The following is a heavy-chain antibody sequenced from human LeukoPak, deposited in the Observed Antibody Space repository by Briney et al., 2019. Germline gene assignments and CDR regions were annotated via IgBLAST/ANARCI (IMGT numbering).Heavy chain of an antibody. CDR1: GFTFSGYW. Sequence: GGSLRLSCAASGFTFSGYWMSWVRQAPGKGLEGVANINQDGSEKYYVDSVKGRFTISRDNAKNSLFLQMGSLRVEDSALYYCARQSTAGYNSSWYGFRNWGQGTLVSVSS. D-gene: IGHD6-13*01. J-gene: IGHJ1*01. CDR2: INQDGSEK. V-gene: IGHV3-7*01. CDR3: ARQSTAGYNSSWYGFRN.